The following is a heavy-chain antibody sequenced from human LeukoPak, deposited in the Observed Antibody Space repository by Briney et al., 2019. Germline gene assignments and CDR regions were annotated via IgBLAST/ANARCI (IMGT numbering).Heavy chain of an antibody. D-gene: IGHD1-26*01. CDR2: ISHDGNEK. J-gene: IGHJ4*02. Sequence: GGSLRLSCAASGFSFSSYAIHWVRQAPGKGLECMAVISHDGNEKYYADSVKGRFTISRDNSKNTLYLQMNSPRGEDTAVYYCAKGGSYTIDYWGQGILVSVSS. V-gene: IGHV3-30*04. CDR3: AKGGSYTIDY. CDR1: GFSFSSYA.